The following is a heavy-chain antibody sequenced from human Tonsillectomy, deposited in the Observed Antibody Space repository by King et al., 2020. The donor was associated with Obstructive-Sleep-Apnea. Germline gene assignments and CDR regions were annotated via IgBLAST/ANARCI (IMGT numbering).Heavy chain of an antibody. D-gene: IGHD3-10*01. CDR2: IKSKTDGGTI. J-gene: IGHJ4*02. V-gene: IGHV3-15*01. CDR1: GFTFSNAW. Sequence: VQLVESGGGLVKPGGSLRLSCAASGFTFSNAWMSWVRQAPGKGLEWVGCIKSKTDGGTIDYAAPVKGRFTISRDDSKNSLYLQMNSLKTEDTAVYYCTTDLWFGDFFMFDYWGQGTLVTVSS. CDR3: TTDLWFGDFFMFDY.